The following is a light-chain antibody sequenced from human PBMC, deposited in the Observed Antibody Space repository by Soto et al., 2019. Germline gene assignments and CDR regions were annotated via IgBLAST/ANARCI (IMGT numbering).Light chain of an antibody. CDR2: DAS. Sequence: EIVLTQSPATLSLSPGERATLSCRASQSVSNYLAWYQQRPGQAPRLLIYDASNRATGIPARFSGSGSETDFTLTISSLEPEDFAVYYCQQRSNWPPITFGQGTRLEIK. CDR3: QQRSNWPPIT. CDR1: QSVSNY. V-gene: IGKV3-11*01. J-gene: IGKJ5*01.